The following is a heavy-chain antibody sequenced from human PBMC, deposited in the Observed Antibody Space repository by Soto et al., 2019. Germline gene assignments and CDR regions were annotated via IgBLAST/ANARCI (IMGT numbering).Heavy chain of an antibody. Sequence: PSETLSLTCAVYGGSFSGYYWSWIRQPPGKGLEWIGEINHSGSTNYNPSLKSRVTISVDTSKNQFSLKLSSVTAADTAVYYCARMQDIVVVPDYYYYGMDVWGQGTTVTVSS. J-gene: IGHJ6*02. V-gene: IGHV4-34*01. CDR1: GGSFSGYY. CDR2: INHSGST. CDR3: ARMQDIVVVPDYYYYGMDV. D-gene: IGHD2-2*01.